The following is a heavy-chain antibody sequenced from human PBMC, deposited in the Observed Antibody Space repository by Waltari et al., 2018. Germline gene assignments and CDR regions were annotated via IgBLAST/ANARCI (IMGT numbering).Heavy chain of an antibody. J-gene: IGHJ4*02. V-gene: IGHV3-7*01. CDR3: ATSGWYCFDY. CDR2: IKKEGSEK. D-gene: IGHD6-19*01. CDR1: GFTLSSFW. Sequence: EVQLVESGGGLVQPGGSLRLSCAASGFTLSSFWMNWVRQTPGKGLEWVAGIKKEGSEKYYAESVKGGFTIARDNAKNSLYLQMNSLRAEDTAVYYCATSGWYCFDYWGQGTLVTVSS.